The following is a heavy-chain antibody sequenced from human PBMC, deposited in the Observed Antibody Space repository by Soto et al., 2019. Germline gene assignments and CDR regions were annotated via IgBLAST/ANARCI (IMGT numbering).Heavy chain of an antibody. V-gene: IGHV3-23*01. CDR2: VSGSDGSA. Sequence: TGGSLRLACASSVFTFRSYAMSWVRQPPRKGLEWIGSVSGSDGSADYSGSVKGRLAISTYNSKHTVYLQMNSLRAEDTAVYYWAKDRISGWYGLFDYWGQGTLVTVSS. D-gene: IGHD6-19*01. CDR3: AKDRISGWYGLFDY. J-gene: IGHJ4*02. CDR1: VFTFRSYA.